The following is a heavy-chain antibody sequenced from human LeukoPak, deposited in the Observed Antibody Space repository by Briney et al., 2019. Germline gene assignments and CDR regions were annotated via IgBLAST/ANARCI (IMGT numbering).Heavy chain of an antibody. V-gene: IGHV1-18*01. CDR3: ARARENSSGWYLAY. CDR1: GYTFTSYG. J-gene: IGHJ4*02. Sequence: GASVKVSCRASGYTFTSYGISWVRQAPGQGLEWMGWISAYNGNTNYAQKLQGRVTMTTDTSTSTAYMELRSLRSDDTAVYYCARARENSSGWYLAYWGQGTLVTVSS. D-gene: IGHD6-19*01. CDR2: ISAYNGNT.